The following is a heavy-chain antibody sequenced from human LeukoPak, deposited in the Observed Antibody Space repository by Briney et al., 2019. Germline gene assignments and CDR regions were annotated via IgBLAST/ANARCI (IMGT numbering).Heavy chain of an antibody. CDR1: GGSISSYY. D-gene: IGHD6-6*01. Sequence: SETLSLTCTVSGGSISSYYWSWIRQPPGKGLEWIGYIYYSGSPNYNPPLKSRVTISVDTSKNQFSLKLSSVTAADTAVYYCARRYSSSTFDYWGQGTLVTVSS. CDR3: ARRYSSSTFDY. CDR2: IYYSGSP. J-gene: IGHJ4*02. V-gene: IGHV4-59*08.